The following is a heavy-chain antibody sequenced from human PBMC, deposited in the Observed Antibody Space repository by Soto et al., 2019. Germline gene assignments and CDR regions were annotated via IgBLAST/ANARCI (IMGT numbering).Heavy chain of an antibody. Sequence: EVALLESGGDLVQPGGSLRLSCAAAGFSFSSYFMHWVRQAPGKGLEWVSGISNSGTNTYYADSVKGRFTISRDNSKSVLYLQMSNLGVEDTAKYYCAKELTLFGLAMGLDLWGQGTLVSVSS. D-gene: IGHD3-16*01. CDR2: ISNSGTNT. CDR1: GFSFSSYF. CDR3: AKELTLFGLAMGLDL. J-gene: IGHJ5*02. V-gene: IGHV3-23*01.